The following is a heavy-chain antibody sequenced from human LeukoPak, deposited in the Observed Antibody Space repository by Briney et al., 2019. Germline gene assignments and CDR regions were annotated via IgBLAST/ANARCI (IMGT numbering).Heavy chain of an antibody. V-gene: IGHV3-30-3*01. CDR2: ISYDESNK. Sequence: GGSLRLSCAASGFTFSDYAMHWVRQAPDKGLEWVAVISYDESNKYYADSVKGRFTISRDNSKNTLYPQMNSLRAEDTAVYYCARDSLPRVFLPGGYFQHWGQGTLVTVSS. D-gene: IGHD3-10*01. CDR1: GFTFSDYA. CDR3: ARDSLPRVFLPGGYFQH. J-gene: IGHJ1*01.